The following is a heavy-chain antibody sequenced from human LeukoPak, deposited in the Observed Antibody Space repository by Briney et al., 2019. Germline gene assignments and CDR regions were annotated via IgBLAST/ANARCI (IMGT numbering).Heavy chain of an antibody. CDR2: INHSGST. J-gene: IGHJ3*02. CDR3: ARGLYYYDSSGYPHAFDI. Sequence: SQTLSLTCTVSGGSISSGDHYSSWIRQPPGKGLEWIGEINHSGSTNYNPSLKSRVTISVDTSKNQFSLKLSSVTVADTAVYYCARGLYYYDSSGYPHAFDIWGQGTMVTVSS. D-gene: IGHD3-22*01. V-gene: IGHV4-30-4*01. CDR1: GGSISSGDHY.